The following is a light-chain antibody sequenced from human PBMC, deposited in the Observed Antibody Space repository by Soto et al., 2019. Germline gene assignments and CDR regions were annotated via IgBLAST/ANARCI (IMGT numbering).Light chain of an antibody. J-gene: IGKJ5*01. CDR3: QQRSNWPSIT. Sequence: EIVLTQSPATLSLSPGERATLSCRASQSVSSYLAWYQQKPGQAPRLLIYDASNRATGIPARFSGSGSGTDFTLTISSLGPEDFAVYYGQQRSNWPSITFGQGTRLEIK. CDR2: DAS. V-gene: IGKV3-11*01. CDR1: QSVSSY.